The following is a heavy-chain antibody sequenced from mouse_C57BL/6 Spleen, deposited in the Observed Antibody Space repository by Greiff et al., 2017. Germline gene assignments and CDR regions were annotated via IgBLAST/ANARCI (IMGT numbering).Heavy chain of an antibody. V-gene: IGHV1-19*01. Sequence: EVQLQESGPVLVKPGASVKMSCKASGYTFTDYYMNWVKQSHGKSLEWIGVINPYNGGTSYNQKFKGKATLTVDKSSSTAYMELNSLTSEDSAVYYCATDGYSAWFAYWGQGTLVTVSA. J-gene: IGHJ3*01. CDR3: ATDGYSAWFAY. CDR1: GYTFTDYY. D-gene: IGHD2-3*01. CDR2: INPYNGGT.